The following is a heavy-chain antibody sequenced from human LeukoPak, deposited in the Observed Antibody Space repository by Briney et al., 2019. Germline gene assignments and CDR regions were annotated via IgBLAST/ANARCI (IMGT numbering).Heavy chain of an antibody. CDR3: ARDPAGATFRYFDY. V-gene: IGHV4-31*03. CDR2: IYYSGST. J-gene: IGHJ4*02. Sequence: SQALSLTCTVSGGSISSGGYYWSWIRQHPGKGLEWIGYIYYSGSTYYNPSLKSRVTISVDTSKNQFSLKLSSVTAADTAVYYCARDPAGATFRYFDYWGQGTLVTVSS. D-gene: IGHD1-26*01. CDR1: GGSISSGGYY.